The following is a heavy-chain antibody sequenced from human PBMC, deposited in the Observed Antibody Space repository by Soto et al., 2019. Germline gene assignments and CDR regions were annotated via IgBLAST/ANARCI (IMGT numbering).Heavy chain of an antibody. V-gene: IGHV3-74*01. CDR1: GFTFNYYW. CDR2: IQSDGSSP. CDR3: ARGGDPDD. Sequence: EVQLVESGGGLVQPGGSLRLSCVASGFTFNYYWMHWVRQAPGKGLVWVSRIQSDGSSPDYVDSVKGRFTISRDNAKNTLYLQMNNLRPEDAAVYYCARGGDPDDWGQGTLVTVSS. J-gene: IGHJ4*02. D-gene: IGHD2-21*02.